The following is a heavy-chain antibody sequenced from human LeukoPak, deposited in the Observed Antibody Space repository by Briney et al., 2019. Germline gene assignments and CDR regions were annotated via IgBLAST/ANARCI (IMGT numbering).Heavy chain of an antibody. J-gene: IGHJ3*02. CDR2: IWFDGSKK. V-gene: IGHV3-30*02. D-gene: IGHD3-10*01. CDR3: ARDQFGELVVCTFHI. CDR1: GFTFSNYG. Sequence: PGGSLRLSCAASGFTFSNYGMRWVRQAPGKGLEWVAIIWFDGSKKYYADSVKGRFTISRDNSKNTLYLQMNSLRAEDTAVYYCARDQFGELVVCTFHIWGQGTMVTVSS.